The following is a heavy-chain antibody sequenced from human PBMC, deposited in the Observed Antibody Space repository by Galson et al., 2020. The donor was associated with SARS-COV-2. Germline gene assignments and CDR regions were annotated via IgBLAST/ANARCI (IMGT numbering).Heavy chain of an antibody. Sequence: GGSLRLSCEASGFAFGGYGMHWVRQAPGKGLEWVAFIWSDGRKEYYGESVKGRFAISRDNSKNMLFLQMNSLRPEDSALYYCAKAQEGSIYYYYMDAWGRGTTVTVSS. CDR3: AKAQEGSIYYYYMDA. V-gene: IGHV3-30*02. D-gene: IGHD2-15*01. CDR1: GFAFGGYG. CDR2: IWSDGRKE. J-gene: IGHJ6*03.